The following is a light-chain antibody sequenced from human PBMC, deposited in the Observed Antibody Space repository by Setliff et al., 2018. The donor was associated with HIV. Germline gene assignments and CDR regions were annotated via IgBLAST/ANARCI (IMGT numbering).Light chain of an antibody. CDR3: CSNTGSNTDV. V-gene: IGLV2-23*01. CDR2: QAS. J-gene: IGLJ1*01. CDR1: SGDVGRYNL. Sequence: QSVLTQPASVSGSTGQSITISCTGTSGDVGRYNLVSWYQQKPVKPPKLMISQASKRPSGVSNRFSGSKSGNTASLTISGLQAEDEADYYCCSNTGSNTDVFGTGTKGTV.